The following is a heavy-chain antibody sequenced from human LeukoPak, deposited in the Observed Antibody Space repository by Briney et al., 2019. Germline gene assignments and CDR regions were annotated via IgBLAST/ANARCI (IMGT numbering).Heavy chain of an antibody. D-gene: IGHD5-12*01. Sequence: GGSLRLSCAASGFTFSSYWMHWVRQAPGKGLVWVSRINTDGSTTTYADSVKGRFTISRDNAKNTLYLQMNSLRAEDTALYYCAKSLYSGYDYRPLPDYWGQGTLVTVSS. CDR1: GFTFSSYW. V-gene: IGHV3-74*01. CDR3: AKSLYSGYDYRPLPDY. J-gene: IGHJ4*02. CDR2: INTDGSTT.